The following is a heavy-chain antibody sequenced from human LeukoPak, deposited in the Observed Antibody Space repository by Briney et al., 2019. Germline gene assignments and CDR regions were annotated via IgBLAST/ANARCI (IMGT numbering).Heavy chain of an antibody. V-gene: IGHV3-7*01. J-gene: IGHJ6*03. CDR2: IKQDGSEK. D-gene: IGHD3-22*01. CDR1: GFTFSSYW. Sequence: GGSLRLSCAASGFTFSSYWMSWVRQAPGKGLKWVANIKQDGSEKYYVDSVKGRFTISRDNAKNSLYLQMNSLRAEDTAVYYCARDKGYYDSRLFYYYYYMDVWGKGTTVTVSS. CDR3: ARDKGYYDSRLFYYYYYMDV.